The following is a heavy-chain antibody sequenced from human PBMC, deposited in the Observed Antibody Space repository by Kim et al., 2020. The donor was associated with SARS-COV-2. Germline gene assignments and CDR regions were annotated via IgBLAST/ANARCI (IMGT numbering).Heavy chain of an antibody. CDR2: TSPDGRET. D-gene: IGHD6-19*01. J-gene: IGHJ4*02. CDR3: LGWPAADH. V-gene: IGHV3-7*01. Sequence: GGSLRLSCEGSEFRVSNYWMTWVRQGPGKGLEWVGNTSPDGRETYYMDSVKGRFTISRDNAKNFLFLQMNSLRDEDTALYYCLGWPAADHWGPGTLVTVS. CDR1: EFRVSNYW.